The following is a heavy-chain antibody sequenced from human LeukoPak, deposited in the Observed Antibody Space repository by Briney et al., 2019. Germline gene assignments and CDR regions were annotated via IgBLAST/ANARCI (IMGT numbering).Heavy chain of an antibody. CDR2: IYNDETSA. Sequence: AGSLRLSCAASGFTFSNTWMYWVRQGPGKGLVWVSRIYNDETSATYADSVKGRFTISRDNAKNTLYLQMDSLRVDDTAVYYCARGGPIDYWGQGTLVTVSS. V-gene: IGHV3-74*01. J-gene: IGHJ4*02. CDR1: GFTFSNTW. CDR3: ARGGPIDY.